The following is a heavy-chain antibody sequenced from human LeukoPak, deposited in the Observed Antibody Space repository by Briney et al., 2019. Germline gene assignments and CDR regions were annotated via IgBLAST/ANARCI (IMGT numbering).Heavy chain of an antibody. Sequence: GGSLRLSCSASGFTFSDYDMNWVRQAPGKGLEWVSSISGLSTHVYYGDSVKGRFSISRDNAKNSVYLQMNSLGVEDTAIYYCGRAFPPLRTSSAGDLWGQGILVTVSS. D-gene: IGHD3-16*01. J-gene: IGHJ4*02. V-gene: IGHV3-69-1*02. CDR3: GRAFPPLRTSSAGDL. CDR2: ISGLSTHV. CDR1: GFTFSDYD.